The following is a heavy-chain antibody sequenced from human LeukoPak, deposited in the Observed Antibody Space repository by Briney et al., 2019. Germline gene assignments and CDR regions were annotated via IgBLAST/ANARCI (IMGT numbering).Heavy chain of an antibody. J-gene: IGHJ4*02. V-gene: IGHV1-69*13. Sequence: ASVKVSCKASGGTFSSYAISWVRQAPGQGLEWMGGIIPIFGTANYAQKFQGRVTITADESTSTAYMELSSLRSEDTAMYYCARDRRPGSWYASFDYWGQGTLVTVSS. CDR1: GGTFSSYA. D-gene: IGHD6-13*01. CDR2: IIPIFGTA. CDR3: ARDRRPGSWYASFDY.